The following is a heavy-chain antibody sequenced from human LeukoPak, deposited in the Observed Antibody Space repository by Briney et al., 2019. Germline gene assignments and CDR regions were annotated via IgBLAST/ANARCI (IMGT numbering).Heavy chain of an antibody. V-gene: IGHV4-39*07. CDR1: GGSISSSSYS. CDR2: IHYDGNT. Sequence: PSETLSLTCTVSGGSISSSSYSWTWIRQPPGKGLKWIGSIHYDGNTYYKPSLRSRVTISVDTSKNQFSLKLSSVTAADTAVYYCARVGDYSYGNYWGQGTLVTVSS. D-gene: IGHD5-18*01. J-gene: IGHJ4*02. CDR3: ARVGDYSYGNY.